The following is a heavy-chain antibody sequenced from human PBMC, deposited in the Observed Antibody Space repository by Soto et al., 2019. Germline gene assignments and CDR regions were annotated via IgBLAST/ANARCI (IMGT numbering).Heavy chain of an antibody. J-gene: IGHJ4*02. CDR1: GGSVSNSNYY. CDR3: VSQRTSVLTQAYFDY. Sequence: SEPLSLPCTVSGGSVSNSNYYWGWIRQSPGKGLEWIGSVYYRGRSYSKSSVKSRVTISVDTSKNQFSLNLNSVTASDTAVYFCVSQRTSVLTQAYFDYWGPGALVTVSS. V-gene: IGHV4-39*01. CDR2: VYYRGRS. D-gene: IGHD2-8*01.